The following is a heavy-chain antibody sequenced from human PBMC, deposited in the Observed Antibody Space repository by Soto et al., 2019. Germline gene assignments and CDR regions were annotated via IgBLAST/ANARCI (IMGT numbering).Heavy chain of an antibody. CDR1: GGPFGSSA. CDR3: ARLRRECGDAFAL. J-gene: IGHJ3*01. Sequence: QVQLVQSGADVKKPGSSVKVSCKTSGGPFGSSAISWVRQAPAQGLEWMGGIIPVFDKANYAQNFQGRLTSTADEPTGTVFMLLSSLSSADTAVVFCARLRRECGDAFALWGVGTVVTVS. D-gene: IGHD3-10*01. CDR2: IIPVFDKA. V-gene: IGHV1-69*01.